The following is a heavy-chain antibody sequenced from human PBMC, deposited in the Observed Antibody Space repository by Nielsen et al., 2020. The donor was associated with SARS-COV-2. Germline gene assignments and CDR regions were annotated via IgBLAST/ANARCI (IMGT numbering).Heavy chain of an antibody. D-gene: IGHD3-22*01. Sequence: GSLRLSCTVSGGSISSSSYYWGWIRQPPGKGLEWIGSIYYSGCTYYNPSLKSRVTISVDTSKNQFSLKLSSVTAADTAVYYCARASPSYYYDSSGYPGHLDYWGQGTLVTVSS. CDR2: IYYSGCT. V-gene: IGHV4-39*07. CDR1: GGSISSSSYY. J-gene: IGHJ4*02. CDR3: ARASPSYYYDSSGYPGHLDY.